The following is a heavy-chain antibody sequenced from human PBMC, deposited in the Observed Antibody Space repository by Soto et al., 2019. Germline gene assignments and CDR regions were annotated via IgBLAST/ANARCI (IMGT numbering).Heavy chain of an antibody. J-gene: IGHJ6*02. CDR3: ARGGYSYGNTPYYYGMDV. V-gene: IGHV1-69*01. CDR1: GGTFSSYA. Sequence: QVQRVQSGAEVKKPGSSVKVSCKASGGTFSSYAISWVRQAPGQGLEWMGGIIPIFGTANYAQKFQGRVTITADESTSTAYMELSSLRSEDTAVYYCARGGYSYGNTPYYYGMDVWGQGTTVTVSS. D-gene: IGHD5-18*01. CDR2: IIPIFGTA.